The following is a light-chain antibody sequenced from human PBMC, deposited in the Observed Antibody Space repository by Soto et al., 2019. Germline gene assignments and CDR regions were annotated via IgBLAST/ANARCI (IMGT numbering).Light chain of an antibody. V-gene: IGKV3-20*01. CDR1: QSVSSNF. CDR3: QQYGTSPPT. CDR2: AAS. J-gene: IGKJ1*01. Sequence: EIVSTQSPGTLSLSPGERATLSCKASQSVSSNFLAWYQRKPGQAHRLLIYAASYRATDIPYRVSGSGSGTDFTLTTTRLDTGDFAVYYCQQYGTSPPTFGQGTKVEI.